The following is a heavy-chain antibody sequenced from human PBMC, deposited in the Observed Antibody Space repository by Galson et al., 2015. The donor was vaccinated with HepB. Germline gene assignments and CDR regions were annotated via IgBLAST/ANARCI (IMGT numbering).Heavy chain of an antibody. V-gene: IGHV1-3*01. CDR1: GYTFTSYA. J-gene: IGHJ4*02. CDR2: INAGNGNT. Sequence: SVKVSCKASGYTFTSYAMHWVRQAPGQRLEWMGWINAGNGNTKYSQKFQGRVTITRDTSASTAYMELSSLRSEDTAVYYCARGRDSSSWYDYFDYWGQGTLVTVSS. D-gene: IGHD6-13*01. CDR3: ARGRDSSSWYDYFDY.